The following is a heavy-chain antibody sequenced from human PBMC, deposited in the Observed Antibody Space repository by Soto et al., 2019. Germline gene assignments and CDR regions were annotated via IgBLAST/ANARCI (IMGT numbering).Heavy chain of an antibody. D-gene: IGHD6-13*01. J-gene: IGHJ4*02. Sequence: WASVKVSCKASGYTFTDYYMHWVRQAPGHGLEWMGWIKPDSGGTIYAQKFQGRVTMTRDTSISTAYMELTSLRSDDTAVYYCAREGVIAGLAYWGQGTVVTVSS. CDR1: GYTFTDYY. CDR2: IKPDSGGT. CDR3: AREGVIAGLAY. V-gene: IGHV1-2*02.